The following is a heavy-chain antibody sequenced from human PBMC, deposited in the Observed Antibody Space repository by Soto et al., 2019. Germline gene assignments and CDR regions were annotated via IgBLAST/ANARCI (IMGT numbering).Heavy chain of an antibody. J-gene: IGHJ4*02. CDR1: GGSISSSSYY. Sequence: QLQLQESGPGLVKPSETLSLTCTVSGGSISSSSYYWGWIRQPPGKGLEWIGSIYYSGSTYYNPSLKSRVTISVDTSKNQFSRQLSSVTAADTAVYYCARQDVLLWFGELFHFDYWGQGTLVTVSS. D-gene: IGHD3-10*01. CDR2: IYYSGST. V-gene: IGHV4-39*01. CDR3: ARQDVLLWFGELFHFDY.